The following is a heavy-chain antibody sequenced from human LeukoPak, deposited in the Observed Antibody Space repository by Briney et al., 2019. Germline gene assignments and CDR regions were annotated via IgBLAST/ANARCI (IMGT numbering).Heavy chain of an antibody. CDR2: ISAYNGNT. CDR3: ARVEGEMYYYDSSGYYYDY. D-gene: IGHD3-22*01. Sequence: GASVKVSCKASGYTFTSYGISWVRQAPGQGLEWMGWISAYNGNTNYAQKLQGRVTMTTDTSTSTAYMELRSLRSDDTAVYYCARVEGEMYYYDSSGYYYDYWGQGTLVTVSS. J-gene: IGHJ4*02. V-gene: IGHV1-18*01. CDR1: GYTFTSYG.